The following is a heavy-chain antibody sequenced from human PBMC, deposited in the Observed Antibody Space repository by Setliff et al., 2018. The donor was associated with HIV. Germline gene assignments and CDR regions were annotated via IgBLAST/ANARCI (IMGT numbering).Heavy chain of an antibody. V-gene: IGHV1-24*01. CDR2: FDPQDGET. CDR3: ATGDDSSGYDAFDI. J-gene: IGHJ3*02. CDR1: GYTLSELS. D-gene: IGHD3-22*01. Sequence: ASVKVSCKVYGYTLSELSIHWVRQAPGKGLEWMGYFDPQDGETVYAQKFQGRVTLTEDTSTGTAYMELSGLRSEDTAVYYCATGDDSSGYDAFDIWGQGTMVTVS.